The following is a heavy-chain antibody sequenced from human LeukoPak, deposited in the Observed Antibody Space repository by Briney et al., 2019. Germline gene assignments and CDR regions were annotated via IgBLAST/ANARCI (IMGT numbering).Heavy chain of an antibody. J-gene: IGHJ5*02. V-gene: IGHV1-69*04. CDR1: GGTFSSYA. CDR2: IIPILGIA. Sequence: ASVKVSCKASGGTFSSYAISWVRQALGQGLEWMGRIIPILGIANYAQKFQGRVTITADKSTSTAYMELSSLRSEDTAVYYCASTDLGYCSGGSCYPAATRPRFDPWGQGTLVTVSS. CDR3: ASTDLGYCSGGSCYPAATRPRFDP. D-gene: IGHD2-15*01.